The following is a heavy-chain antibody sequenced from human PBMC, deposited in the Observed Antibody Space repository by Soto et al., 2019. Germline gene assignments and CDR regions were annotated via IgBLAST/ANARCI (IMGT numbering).Heavy chain of an antibody. CDR2: ITPIFGTT. J-gene: IGHJ6*02. CDR3: ARVITVTPVGYYGMDV. D-gene: IGHD4-4*01. Sequence: SVKVSCKASGGTFSNYAISWVRQAPGQGLEWMGGITPIFGTTTYAQRLQGRVTITADESSTTAHMELSSLRSEDTAVYYCARVITVTPVGYYGMDVWGQGTTVTVSS. CDR1: GGTFSNYA. V-gene: IGHV1-69*13.